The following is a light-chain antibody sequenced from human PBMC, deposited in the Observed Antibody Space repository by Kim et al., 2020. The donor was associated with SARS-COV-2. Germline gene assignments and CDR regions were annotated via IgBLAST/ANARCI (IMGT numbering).Light chain of an antibody. J-gene: IGLJ2*01. Sequence: QPVLTQSPSASASLGASVKLTCTLSRGHSSYIIAWHQQQPEKGPRYLMRLHSDGSSNRGDGIPDRFSGSSSGAERYLTISNLQSEDEADYYCQTWDTSNHAVFGGGTQLTVL. V-gene: IGLV4-69*01. CDR1: RGHSSYI. CDR3: QTWDTSNHAV. CDR2: LHSDGSS.